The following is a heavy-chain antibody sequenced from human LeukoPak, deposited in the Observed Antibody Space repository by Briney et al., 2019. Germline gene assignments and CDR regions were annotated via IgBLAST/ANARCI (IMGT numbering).Heavy chain of an antibody. CDR2: INHSGST. V-gene: IGHV4-34*01. CDR3: ARGPKKQWLVRSPFDY. D-gene: IGHD6-19*01. CDR1: GGSFSGYY. Sequence: PSETLSLTCAVYGGSFSGYYWSWIRQPPGKGLEWIGEINHSGSTNYNPSLESRVTISVDTSKNQFSLKLSSVTAADTAVYYCARGPKKQWLVRSPFDYWGQGTLVTVSS. J-gene: IGHJ4*02.